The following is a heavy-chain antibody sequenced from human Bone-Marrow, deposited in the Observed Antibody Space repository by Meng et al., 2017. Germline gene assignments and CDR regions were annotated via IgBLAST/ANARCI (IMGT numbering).Heavy chain of an antibody. CDR2: IYYSGST. CDR1: GGSISSGGYY. Sequence: SETLSLTCTVSGGSISSGGYYWSWIRQHPGKGLEWIGHIYYSGSTYYNPSLKSLVTISVDTSKNQFSLKLSSVTAADTAVYYCARSYSSPYYFDYWGQGTLVTVSS. D-gene: IGHD6-6*01. J-gene: IGHJ4*02. V-gene: IGHV4-31*01. CDR3: ARSYSSPYYFDY.